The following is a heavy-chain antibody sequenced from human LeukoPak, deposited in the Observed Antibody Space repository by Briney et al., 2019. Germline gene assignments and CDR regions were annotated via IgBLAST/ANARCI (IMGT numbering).Heavy chain of an antibody. CDR1: GGSISSYY. CDR2: IYYSGST. CDR3: ARAGYCSSTSCYLVAFDI. V-gene: IGHV4-59*01. J-gene: IGHJ3*02. D-gene: IGHD2-2*01. Sequence: SETLSLTCTVSGGSISSYYWSWIRQPPGKGLEWIGYIYYSGSTNYNPSLKSRVTISVDTSKNQFSLKLSSVTAADTAVYYCARAGYCSSTSCYLVAFDIWGQGTMVTVSS.